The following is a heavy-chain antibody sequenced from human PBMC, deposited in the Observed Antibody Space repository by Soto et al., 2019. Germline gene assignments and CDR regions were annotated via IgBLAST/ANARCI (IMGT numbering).Heavy chain of an antibody. Sequence: PSESLSLTCSVSGGSISSYDWSWIRQPPGKGLEWIGYIYYSGSTNYNPSLKSRVTISVDTSKNQFSLKLSSVTAADTAVYYCARDAEGYGSGSYVWFDPWGQGTLVTVSS. J-gene: IGHJ5*02. CDR3: ARDAEGYGSGSYVWFDP. CDR1: GGSISSYD. D-gene: IGHD3-10*01. V-gene: IGHV4-59*01. CDR2: IYYSGST.